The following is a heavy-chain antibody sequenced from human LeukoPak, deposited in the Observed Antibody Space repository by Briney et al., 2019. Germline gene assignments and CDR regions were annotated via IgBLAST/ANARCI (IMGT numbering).Heavy chain of an antibody. V-gene: IGHV3-23*01. D-gene: IGHD4-23*01. CDR1: GFTFSSYA. CDR2: ISGSGGST. CDR3: ARVQGHTVGLDAFDI. J-gene: IGHJ3*02. Sequence: GGSLRLSCAASGFTFSSYAMSWVRQAPGKGLEWVSAISGSGGSTYYADSVKGRFTISRDNSKNTLYLQMNSLRAEDTAVYYCARVQGHTVGLDAFDIWGQGTMVTVSS.